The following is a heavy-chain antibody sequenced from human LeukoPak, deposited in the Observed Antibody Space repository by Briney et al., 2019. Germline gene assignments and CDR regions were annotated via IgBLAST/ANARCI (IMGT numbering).Heavy chain of an antibody. V-gene: IGHV1-69*13. CDR2: IIPIFGTA. J-gene: IGHJ4*02. D-gene: IGHD3-22*01. CDR3: AREGPSYDSSGYLMYFDY. Sequence: SVRVSCKASGGTFSSYAISWVRQAPGQGLEWMGGIIPIFGTANYAQKFQGRVTITADESTSTAYMELSSLRSEDTAVYYCAREGPSYDSSGYLMYFDYWGQGTLVTVSS. CDR1: GGTFSSYA.